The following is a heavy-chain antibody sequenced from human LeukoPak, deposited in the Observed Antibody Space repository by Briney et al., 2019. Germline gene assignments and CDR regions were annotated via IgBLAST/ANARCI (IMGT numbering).Heavy chain of an antibody. CDR3: ARHWSGGPFDY. CDR1: GGSISSFY. Sequence: PSETLSLTCAVSGGSISSFYWSWIRQPPGKGLEWIGYIYNSGSTNYNPSLKSRVTISVDTSKNQFSLKLSSVTAADTAVYYCARHWSGGPFDYWGQGTLVTVSS. CDR2: IYNSGST. D-gene: IGHD1-26*01. V-gene: IGHV4-59*08. J-gene: IGHJ4*02.